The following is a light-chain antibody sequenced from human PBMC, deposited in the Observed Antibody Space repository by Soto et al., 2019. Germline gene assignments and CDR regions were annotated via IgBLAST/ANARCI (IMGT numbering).Light chain of an antibody. CDR1: SSDVGGYDR. CDR2: DVI. V-gene: IGLV2-18*02. Sequence: QSALTQPPSVSGSPGQSVTISCTGTSSDVGGYDRVSWYQQPPGTAPKLMIYDVIIRPSGVPDRFSGSKSDNTASLTISGLQAEDEAHYYCSSYTTTSTMVFGGATKLTVL. CDR3: SSYTTTSTMV. J-gene: IGLJ2*01.